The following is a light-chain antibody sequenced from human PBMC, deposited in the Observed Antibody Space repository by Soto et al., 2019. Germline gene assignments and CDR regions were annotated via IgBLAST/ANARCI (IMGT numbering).Light chain of an antibody. CDR2: AAS. CDR1: QSISSY. Sequence: DIQMTQSPSSLSASVGDRVTITCRASQSISSYLNWYQQKPGKAPKLLIYAASSLQSGVPSRFSGSGSGTDFTLNISSLQPEDFATYYCQQSYSTPCTFGGGKKVEIK. J-gene: IGKJ4*01. V-gene: IGKV1-39*01. CDR3: QQSYSTPCT.